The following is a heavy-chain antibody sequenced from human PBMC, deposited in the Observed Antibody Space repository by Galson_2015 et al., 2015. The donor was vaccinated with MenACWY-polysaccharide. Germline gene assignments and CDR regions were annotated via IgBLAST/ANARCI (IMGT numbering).Heavy chain of an antibody. D-gene: IGHD5-24*01. CDR3: ARVRDAFSPLN. J-gene: IGHJ4*02. CDR1: GGSVSSGSYY. V-gene: IGHV4-61*01. Sequence: LSLTCTVSGGSVSSGSYYWSWIRQPPGKGLEWMGYISYSGGTNYNPSLKSRVTISVDMSKNQFSLRLSSVTAADTAVYYCARVRDAFSPLNRAQRTLSPVSS. CDR2: ISYSGGT.